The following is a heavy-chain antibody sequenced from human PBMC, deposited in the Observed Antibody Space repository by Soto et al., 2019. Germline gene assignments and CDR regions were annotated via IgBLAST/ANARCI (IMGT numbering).Heavy chain of an antibody. CDR2: ISGSGDNT. V-gene: IGHV3-23*01. Sequence: GGSLRLSCAASGFTFSSYAMSWVRQAPGKGLEWVSAISGSGDNTYYADSVKGRFTISRDNSKNTLYLQVNSLRADDTAVYYCAKAQEYQRLFPPIDYWGQGTLVTVSS. D-gene: IGHD2-2*01. J-gene: IGHJ4*02. CDR1: GFTFSSYA. CDR3: AKAQEYQRLFPPIDY.